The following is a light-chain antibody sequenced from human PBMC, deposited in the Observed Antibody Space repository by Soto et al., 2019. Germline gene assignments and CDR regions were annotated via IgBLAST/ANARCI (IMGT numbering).Light chain of an antibody. V-gene: IGKV1-39*01. CDR3: QQSYSTLWT. J-gene: IGKJ1*01. CDR1: QSISSY. CDR2: AAS. Sequence: DIQMTQSPSSLSASVGDRVTITCRASQSISSYLNWYQQKPGKAPKLLIYAASSLQSGVPSRFSGSGSGTVFTLTISSLQVEDFATYYCQQSYSTLWTFGQGTKVAIK.